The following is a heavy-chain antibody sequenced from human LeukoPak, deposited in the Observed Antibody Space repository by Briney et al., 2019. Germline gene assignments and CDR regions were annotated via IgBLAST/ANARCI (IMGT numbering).Heavy chain of an antibody. Sequence: ASVKVSCKASGYTFTGYYMHWVRQAPGQGLEWMGWINPNSGGTNYAQKFQGRVTMTRDTSISTAYMELSRLRSDDTAVYYCARFQASYGSGSYSHRSYYYYGMDVWGQGTTVTVSS. CDR2: INPNSGGT. CDR1: GYTFTGYY. D-gene: IGHD3-10*01. V-gene: IGHV1-2*02. J-gene: IGHJ6*02. CDR3: ARFQASYGSGSYSHRSYYYYGMDV.